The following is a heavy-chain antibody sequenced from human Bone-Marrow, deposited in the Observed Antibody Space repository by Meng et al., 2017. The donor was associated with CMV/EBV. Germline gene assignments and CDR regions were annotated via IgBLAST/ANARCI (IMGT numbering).Heavy chain of an antibody. CDR3: ARVGWLVPSSGFDY. J-gene: IGHJ4*02. Sequence: QARLGQSGAEGKKPGSSVKVSCKASGGTFSSYAISWVRQAPGQGLEWMGGIIPIFGTANYAQKFQGRVTITADESTSTAYMELSSLRSEDTAVYYCARVGWLVPSSGFDYWGQGTLVTVSS. D-gene: IGHD6-19*01. CDR1: GGTFSSYA. CDR2: IIPIFGTA. V-gene: IGHV1-69*12.